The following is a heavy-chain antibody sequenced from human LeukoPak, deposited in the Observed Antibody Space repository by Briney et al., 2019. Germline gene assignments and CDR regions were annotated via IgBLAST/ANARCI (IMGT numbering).Heavy chain of an antibody. V-gene: IGHV3-48*01. CDR1: GFTFTSYS. D-gene: IGHD4-17*01. J-gene: IGHJ4*02. CDR3: ARDYHGDYFEDY. Sequence: HPGGSLRLSCAVSGFTFTSYSMNWVRQAPGKGLEWISYISSSSSTKYYADSVKGRFTISRDNAKNSLFLQMNSLRAEDTAVYYCARDYHGDYFEDYWGQGTLVTVSS. CDR2: ISSSSSTK.